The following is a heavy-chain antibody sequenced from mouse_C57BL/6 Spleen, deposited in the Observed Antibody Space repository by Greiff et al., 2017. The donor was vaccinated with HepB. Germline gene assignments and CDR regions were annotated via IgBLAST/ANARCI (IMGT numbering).Heavy chain of an antibody. J-gene: IGHJ2*01. CDR1: GFTFSDYY. CDR3: ARHEVMYLDY. CDR2: ISTGGGST. Sequence: DVKLVESGGGLVQPGGSLKLSCAASGFTFSDYYMYWVRQTPEKRLEWVAYISTGGGSTYYPDTVKGRFTISRDNAKNTLYLQMSRLKSEDTAMFYCARHEVMYLDYWGQGTTLTVSS. D-gene: IGHD2-1*01. V-gene: IGHV5-12*01.